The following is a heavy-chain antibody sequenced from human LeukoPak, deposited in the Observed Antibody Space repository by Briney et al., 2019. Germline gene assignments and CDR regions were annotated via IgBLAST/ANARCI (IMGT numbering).Heavy chain of an antibody. CDR1: GYTFTGYY. J-gene: IGHJ5*02. D-gene: IGHD6-25*01. CDR3: AREIEGGYRALQNNWFDP. CDR2: INPNSGGT. Sequence: ASVKVSCKASGYTFTGYYMHWVRQAPGQGLEWMGWINPNSGGTNYAQKFQGRVTMTRDTSISTAYMELSRLRSDDTAVYYCAREIEGGYRALQNNWFDPWGQGTLVTVSS. V-gene: IGHV1-2*02.